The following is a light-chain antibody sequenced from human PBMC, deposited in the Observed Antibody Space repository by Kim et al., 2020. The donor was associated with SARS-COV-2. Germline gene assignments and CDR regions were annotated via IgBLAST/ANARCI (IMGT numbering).Light chain of an antibody. Sequence: PEQSVTTSCTGTSGDVGGYDFVAWYQHHPGKAPKVIIFDVSKRPSGVPDRFSGSKSGTTASLTISGLQAEDEADYYCCSSTGSTYVFGTGTQVTVL. CDR2: DVS. CDR3: CSSTGSTYV. V-gene: IGLV2-11*01. J-gene: IGLJ1*01. CDR1: SGDVGGYDF.